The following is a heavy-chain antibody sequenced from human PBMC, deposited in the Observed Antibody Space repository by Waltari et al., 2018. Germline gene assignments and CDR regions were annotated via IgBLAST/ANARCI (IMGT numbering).Heavy chain of an antibody. CDR3: ARGPNPYYDFWSGYYKYYGMDV. CDR2: INHSGST. D-gene: IGHD3-3*01. J-gene: IGHJ6*02. Sequence: QVQLQQWGAGLLKPSETLSLTCAVYGGSFSGYYWSWIRQPPGKGLEWIGEINHSGSTNSNPAPKRRVTISVDTSKNQFSLKLSAVTAAETAVYYCARGPNPYYDFWSGYYKYYGMDVWGQGTTVTVSS. V-gene: IGHV4-34*01. CDR1: GGSFSGYY.